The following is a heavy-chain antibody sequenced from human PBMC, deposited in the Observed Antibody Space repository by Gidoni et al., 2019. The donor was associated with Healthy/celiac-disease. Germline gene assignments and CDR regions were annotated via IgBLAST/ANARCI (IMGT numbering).Heavy chain of an antibody. CDR2: IYYSGST. D-gene: IGHD6-13*01. Sequence: QVQLQESGPGLVKPSETLSLTCTVSGCSISSYYWSWIRQPPGKGLEWIGYIYYSGSTNYNPSLKSRVTISVDTSKNQFSLKLSSVTAADTAVYYCARDRDSSSWFSGWFDPWGQGTLVTVSS. J-gene: IGHJ5*02. V-gene: IGHV4-59*01. CDR3: ARDRDSSSWFSGWFDP. CDR1: GCSISSYY.